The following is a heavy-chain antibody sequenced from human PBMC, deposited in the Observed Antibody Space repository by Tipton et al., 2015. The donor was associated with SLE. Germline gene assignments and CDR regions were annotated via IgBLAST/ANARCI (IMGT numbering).Heavy chain of an antibody. D-gene: IGHD6-13*01. CDR3: ARPSSTSWYAAFDI. V-gene: IGHV4-38-2*01. CDR2: VYYSGST. Sequence: TLSLTCAVSGYSISSGYYWGWIRQPPGKGLEWIGSVYYSGSTYYNPSLKSRVTISVDTSKNQFSLKLSSVTAADTAVYYCARPSSTSWYAAFDIWGQGTMVAVSS. CDR1: GYSISSGYY. J-gene: IGHJ3*02.